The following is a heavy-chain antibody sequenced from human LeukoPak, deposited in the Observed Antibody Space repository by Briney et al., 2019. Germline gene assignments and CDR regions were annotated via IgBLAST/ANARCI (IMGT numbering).Heavy chain of an antibody. J-gene: IGHJ3*02. CDR2: INHSGST. CDR3: AREIVVVPAAAFDI. V-gene: IGHV4-34*01. CDR1: GGSFSGYY. Sequence: PSETLSLTCAVYGGSFSGYYWSWIRQPPGKGLEWIGEINHSGSTNYNPSLKSRVTISVDTSKNQFSLKLRSVTAADTAVYYCAREIVVVPAAAFDIWGQGTMVTVPS. D-gene: IGHD2-2*01.